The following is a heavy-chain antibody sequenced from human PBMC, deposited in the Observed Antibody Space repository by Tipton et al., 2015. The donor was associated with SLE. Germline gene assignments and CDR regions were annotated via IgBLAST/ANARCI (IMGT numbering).Heavy chain of an antibody. CDR3: ARVRVDTAMGVFDF. CDR1: GYTFTRYG. CDR2: ISPYNGNT. Sequence: QLVQSGAEEKKPGASLKVSCKASGYTFTRYGISWLRQAPGEGLEWMGWISPYNGNTNYAQKLQGRVTMTSDTSTSTAYMELRSLRSDDTAIYYCARVRVDTAMGVFDFWGQGTLVTVSS. D-gene: IGHD5-18*01. V-gene: IGHV1-18*01. J-gene: IGHJ4*02.